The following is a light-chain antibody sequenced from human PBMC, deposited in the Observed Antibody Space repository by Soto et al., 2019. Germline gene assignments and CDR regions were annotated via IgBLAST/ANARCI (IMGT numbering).Light chain of an antibody. CDR2: GAS. CDR3: QQYNNWPPPT. V-gene: IGKV3-15*01. CDR1: QSVSSN. J-gene: IGKJ4*01. Sequence: EIVMTQSPATLSVSPGERATLSCRASQSVSSNLAWYQQKPGQAPRLLIYGASTRATGIPARFSGSGSGTEFTLTISSLQSEDFAVYYCQQYNNWPPPTFGGGTRWIS.